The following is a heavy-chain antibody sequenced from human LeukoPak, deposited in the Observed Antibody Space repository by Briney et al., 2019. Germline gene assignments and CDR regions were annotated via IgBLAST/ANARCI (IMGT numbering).Heavy chain of an antibody. CDR3: ARDRPGIAVAGDAFDI. V-gene: IGHV4-59*01. CDR2: IYNRGSNT. Sequence: PSETLSLTCTVSGGSISSYYWSWIRQPPGKGLEWIGYIYNRGSNTNYNPPLKSRVTISVDMSKNQFSLKLRSVTAADTAVYFCARDRPGIAVAGDAFDIWGRGTMVTVSS. CDR1: GGSISSYY. J-gene: IGHJ3*02. D-gene: IGHD6-19*01.